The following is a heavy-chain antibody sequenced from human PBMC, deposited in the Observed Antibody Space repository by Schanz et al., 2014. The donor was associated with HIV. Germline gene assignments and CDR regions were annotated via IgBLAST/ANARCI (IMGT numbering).Heavy chain of an antibody. CDR1: GFNFITYG. Sequence: MQLLESGGGVVQPGTSLRLSCVASGFNFITYGMHWVRQAPGKGLEWVAIIGYDGSNIYYAASVKGRFTVSRDNSRNPNTLYLQMNSLRAEDTAVYYCARDQGTTWISGGNWFAPWGQGTLVTVSS. V-gene: IGHV3-33*01. D-gene: IGHD3-3*01. CDR3: ARDQGTTWISGGNWFAP. CDR2: IGYDGSNI. J-gene: IGHJ5*02.